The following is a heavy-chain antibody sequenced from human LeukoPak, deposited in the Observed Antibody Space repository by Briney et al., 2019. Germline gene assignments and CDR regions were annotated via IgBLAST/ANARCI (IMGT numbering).Heavy chain of an antibody. Sequence: LPGGSLRLSCAASGFTFSSYGMHWVRQAPGKGLEWVAIILYDQSNKYYADSVKGRFTISRDNSKNTLYLQMNSLRPEDTAVYYCAKALSYSSSSILECWGQGTLVTVSS. CDR1: GFTFSSYG. CDR2: ILYDQSNK. CDR3: AKALSYSSSSILEC. D-gene: IGHD6-13*01. V-gene: IGHV3-30*18. J-gene: IGHJ4*02.